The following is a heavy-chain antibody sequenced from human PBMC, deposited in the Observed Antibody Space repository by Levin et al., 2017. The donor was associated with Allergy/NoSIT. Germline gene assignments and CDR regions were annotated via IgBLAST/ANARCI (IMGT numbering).Heavy chain of an antibody. CDR2: ISYDGSNK. Sequence: SCAASGFTFSSYAMHWVRQAPGKGLEWVAVISYDGSNKYYADSVKGRFTISRDNSKNTLYLQMNSLRAEDTAVYYCARGVGRYFDWSPRDRWDMDVWGKGTTVTVSS. D-gene: IGHD3-9*01. CDR3: ARGVGRYFDWSPRDRWDMDV. CDR1: GFTFSSYA. V-gene: IGHV3-30-3*01. J-gene: IGHJ6*03.